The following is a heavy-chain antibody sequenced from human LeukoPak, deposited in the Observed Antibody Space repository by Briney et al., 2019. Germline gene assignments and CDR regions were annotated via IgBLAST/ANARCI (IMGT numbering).Heavy chain of an antibody. Sequence: SETLSLTCAVYGGSFSGYYWSWIRQSPGKGLEWIGEINDSGSTNYNPSLKSRVTISVDTSKNQFSLKLSSVTAADTAVYYCARLHESGWYFDYWGQGTLVTVSS. CDR1: GGSFSGYY. CDR3: ARLHESGWYFDY. CDR2: INDSGST. J-gene: IGHJ4*02. V-gene: IGHV4-34*01. D-gene: IGHD6-19*01.